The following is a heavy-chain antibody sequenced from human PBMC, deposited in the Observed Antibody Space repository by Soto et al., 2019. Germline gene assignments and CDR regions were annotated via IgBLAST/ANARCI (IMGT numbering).Heavy chain of an antibody. V-gene: IGHV3-15*01. CDR2: IKSKTDGGTT. CDR1: GFTFNNAW. CDR3: TTTYYYGSGTHMGGF. Sequence: EVQLLESGGGLIKPGGSLRLSCAASGFTFNNAWMSWVRQAPGKGLEWVGRIKSKTDGGTTDYAAPVKGRFAISIDDSKNTLYLQMNSLKTEDTAVYYCTTTYYYGSGTHMGGFWGQGTLVTVSS. D-gene: IGHD3-10*01. J-gene: IGHJ4*02.